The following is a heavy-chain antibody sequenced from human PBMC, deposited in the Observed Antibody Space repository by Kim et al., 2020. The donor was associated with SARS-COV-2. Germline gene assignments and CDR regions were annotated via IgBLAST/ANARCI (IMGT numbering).Heavy chain of an antibody. J-gene: IGHJ3*02. D-gene: IGHD1-26*01. CDR3: ARDECIVGATSAFDI. V-gene: IGHV1-46*01. Sequence: QKFQGRVTMTRDTSTSTVYMELSSLRSEDTAVYYCARDECIVGATSAFDIWGQGTMVTVSS.